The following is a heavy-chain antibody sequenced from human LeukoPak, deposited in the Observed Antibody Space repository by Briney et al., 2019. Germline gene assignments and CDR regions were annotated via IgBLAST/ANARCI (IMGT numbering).Heavy chain of an antibody. Sequence: GASVKVSCKASGYTFTGYYMHWVRQAPGQGLEWMGRINPNSGGTNYAQKFQGRVTMTRDTSISTAYMELSRLRSDDTAVYYCARPAYDSSGYASVYWGQGTRVSVS. J-gene: IGHJ4*02. CDR1: GYTFTGYY. CDR3: ARPAYDSSGYASVY. CDR2: INPNSGGT. D-gene: IGHD3-22*01. V-gene: IGHV1-2*06.